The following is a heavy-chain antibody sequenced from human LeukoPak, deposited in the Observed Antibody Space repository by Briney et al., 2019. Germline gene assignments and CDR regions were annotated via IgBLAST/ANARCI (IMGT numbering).Heavy chain of an antibody. CDR3: ARDNFLFGYYHYYYYMDV. Sequence: GAPRLSCAASGFTCSSYGMHWVRQAPGKGLEWVAFIRYDGSNKYYADSVKGRFTISRDNSKNKLYLQMNSLRAEDTAVYYCARDNFLFGYYHYYYYMDVWGKGTTVTIS. CDR2: IRYDGSNK. V-gene: IGHV3-30*02. D-gene: IGHD3-3*01. J-gene: IGHJ6*03. CDR1: GFTCSSYG.